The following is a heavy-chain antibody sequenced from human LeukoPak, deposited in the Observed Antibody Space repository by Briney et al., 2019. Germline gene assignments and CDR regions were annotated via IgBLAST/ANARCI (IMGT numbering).Heavy chain of an antibody. J-gene: IGHJ4*02. V-gene: IGHV4-59*08. CDR2: IYHTGDT. CDR3: AGHHPRNTVDF. CDR1: GGSISSYY. Sequence: SETLSLTCTVSGGSISSYYWSWIRQPPGKGLEWIGYIYHTGDTNSNPSLKSRVTISLDTSKNQFSLRLSSVTAADTAVYYCAGHHPRNTVDFWGQGTLVTVSS. D-gene: IGHD3-16*02.